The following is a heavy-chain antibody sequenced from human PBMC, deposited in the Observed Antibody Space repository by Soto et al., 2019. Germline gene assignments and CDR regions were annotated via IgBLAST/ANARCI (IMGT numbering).Heavy chain of an antibody. V-gene: IGHV6-1*01. Sequence: PAQTLSLTCAISGDSVSSNSAAWNWIRQSPSRGLEWLGRTYYRSKWYNDYAVSVKSRITINPDTSKNQFSLQLNSVTPEDTAVYYCARDPSNWKYSLYAFDIWGQGTMVTVSS. D-gene: IGHD1-7*01. J-gene: IGHJ3*02. CDR1: GDSVSSNSAA. CDR3: ARDPSNWKYSLYAFDI. CDR2: TYYRSKWYN.